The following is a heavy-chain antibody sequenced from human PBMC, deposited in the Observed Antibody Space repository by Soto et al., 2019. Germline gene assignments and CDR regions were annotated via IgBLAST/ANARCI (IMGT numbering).Heavy chain of an antibody. CDR3: VPDYGDYEYYFDY. CDR2: IIPIFGTA. V-gene: IGHV1-69*06. D-gene: IGHD4-17*01. Sequence: QVQLVQSGAEVKKPGSSVKVSCKASGGTFSSYAISWVRQAPGQGLQWMGGIIPIFGTANYAQKFQGRVTITPDKSTSTAYMELSSLRSDDMAVYYFVPDYGDYEYYFDYWGQGTLVAVSS. CDR1: GGTFSSYA. J-gene: IGHJ4*02.